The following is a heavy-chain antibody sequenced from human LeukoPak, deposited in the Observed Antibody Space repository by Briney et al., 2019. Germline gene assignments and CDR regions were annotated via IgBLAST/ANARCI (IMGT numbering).Heavy chain of an antibody. CDR1: GFTFSNAW. D-gene: IGHD2-15*01. V-gene: IGHV3-9*01. CDR3: AKDLPRYCSGGSCYSGFDY. J-gene: IGHJ4*02. Sequence: GGSLRLSCAASGFTFSNAWMSWVRQAPGKGLEWVSGINWNSGSIGYADSVKGRFTTSRDNANNSLYLQMNSLRAEDTALYYCAKDLPRYCSGGSCYSGFDYWGQGTLVTVSS. CDR2: INWNSGSI.